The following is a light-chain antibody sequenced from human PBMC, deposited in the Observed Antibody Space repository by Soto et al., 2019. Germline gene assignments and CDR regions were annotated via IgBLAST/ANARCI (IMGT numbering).Light chain of an antibody. V-gene: IGKV1-33*01. CDR3: QQYDNLYT. CDR2: DAS. J-gene: IGKJ2*01. CDR1: QDISNY. Sequence: DIQMTQFPSSLSASVGDRVTITCQASQDISNYLNWYQQKPGKAPKLLIYDASSLETGVPSRFIGSGSGTDFTFTISSLQPENIATYFCQQYDNLYTFGQGTKLEIK.